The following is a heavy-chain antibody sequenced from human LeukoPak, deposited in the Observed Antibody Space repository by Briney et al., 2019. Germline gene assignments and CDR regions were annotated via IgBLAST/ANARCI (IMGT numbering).Heavy chain of an antibody. D-gene: IGHD2-2*01. J-gene: IGHJ4*02. Sequence: PSETLSLTCTVSGGSISSGDYYRSWIRQPPGKGLEWIVYIYYNGSIYYNPSLKSRVTISVDTSKNQFSLKLSSVTAADTAVYYCAGYCSSTSCYPLYYFDYWGQGTLVTVSS. CDR1: GGSISSGDYY. V-gene: IGHV4-30-4*08. CDR3: AGYCSSTSCYPLYYFDY. CDR2: IYYNGSI.